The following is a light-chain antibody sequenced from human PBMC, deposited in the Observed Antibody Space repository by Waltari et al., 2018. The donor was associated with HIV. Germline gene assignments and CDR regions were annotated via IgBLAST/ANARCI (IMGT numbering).Light chain of an antibody. CDR1: QDIRNH. J-gene: IGKJ1*01. CDR2: DAS. Sequence: DTQMTQTPSSLSASVGERVTITCRASQDIRNHLAWFQQKPGKAPKSLIYDASNLQSGVPARFSGSGSGTDFILTISNLQPEDFASYYCQQYRNYPPTFGQGTRVEI. CDR3: QQYRNYPPT. V-gene: IGKV1-16*01.